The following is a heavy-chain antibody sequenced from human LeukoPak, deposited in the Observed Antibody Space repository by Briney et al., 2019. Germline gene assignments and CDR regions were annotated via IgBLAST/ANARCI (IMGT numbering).Heavy chain of an antibody. CDR2: ISRSGGTT. CDR1: GFTFSSYG. Sequence: PGGSLRLSCAASGFTFSSYGMTWVRQAPGKGLEWVSGISRSGGTTYYADSVKGRFTISRDNSKNTLYLQMNSLRAEDTALYYCAKGTMARGFDYWGQGTLVTVSS. V-gene: IGHV3-23*01. CDR3: AKGTMARGFDY. J-gene: IGHJ4*02. D-gene: IGHD3-10*01.